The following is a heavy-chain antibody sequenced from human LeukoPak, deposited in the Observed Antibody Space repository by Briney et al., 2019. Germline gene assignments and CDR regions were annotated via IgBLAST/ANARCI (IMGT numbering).Heavy chain of an antibody. CDR1: GFTFSSYA. V-gene: IGHV3-21*01. CDR3: ARDGDLAAAGYYFDY. Sequence: GGSLRLSCAASGFTFSSYAMSWVRQAPGKGLEWVSSISSSSSYIYYADSVKGRFTISRDNAKNSLYLQMNSLRAEDTAVYYCARDGDLAAAGYYFDYWGQGTLVTVSS. CDR2: ISSSSSYI. D-gene: IGHD6-13*01. J-gene: IGHJ4*02.